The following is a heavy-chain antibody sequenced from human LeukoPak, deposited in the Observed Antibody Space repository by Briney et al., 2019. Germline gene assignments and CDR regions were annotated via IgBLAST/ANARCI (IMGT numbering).Heavy chain of an antibody. Sequence: PGGSLRLSCAASGFTFSDYYMSWIRQAPGRGLEWVSYISSSGSTIYYADSVKGRFTISRDNAKNSLYLQMNSLRAEDTAVYYCARDMSIGPTGYYYYGMDVWGRGTTVTVSS. CDR1: GFTFSDYY. CDR3: ARDMSIGPTGYYYYGMDV. V-gene: IGHV3-11*01. J-gene: IGHJ6*02. CDR2: ISSSGSTI. D-gene: IGHD1-14*01.